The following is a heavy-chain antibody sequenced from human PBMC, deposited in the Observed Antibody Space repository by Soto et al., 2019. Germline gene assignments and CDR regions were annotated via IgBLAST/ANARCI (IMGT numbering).Heavy chain of an antibody. D-gene: IGHD1-7*01. Sequence: GGSLRLSCAASGFTFSSYGMHWVRQAPGKGLEWVAVISYDGSNKYYADSVKGRFTISRDNAKNMLYLQVNSLRADDTAVYYCAGSPGLSRISGTTLGAWGQGTLVTVSS. CDR3: AGSPGLSRISGTTLGA. V-gene: IGHV3-30*03. CDR1: GFTFSSYG. CDR2: ISYDGSNK. J-gene: IGHJ5*01.